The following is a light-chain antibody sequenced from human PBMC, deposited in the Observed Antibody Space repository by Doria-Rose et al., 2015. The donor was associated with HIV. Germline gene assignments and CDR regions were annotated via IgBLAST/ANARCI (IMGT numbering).Light chain of an antibody. CDR2: DGS. V-gene: IGKV3-20*01. J-gene: IGKJ1*01. CDR1: QSFSSTY. CDR3: LQYGTAWT. Sequence: EIELTQSPGTLYLSPGERATLSCRASQSFSSTYLAWYQQTPGQAPSLIIYDGSTRASAIPDVCSASGSGTDFALAINRLEPEDFALHYCLQYGTAWTFGQGTKVEI.